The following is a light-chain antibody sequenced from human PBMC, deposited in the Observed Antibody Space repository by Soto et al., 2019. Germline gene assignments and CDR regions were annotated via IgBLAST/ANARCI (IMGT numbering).Light chain of an antibody. J-gene: IGLJ2*01. CDR3: SSHTSSSQ. V-gene: IGLV2-14*01. CDR1: SSDVAGYNY. Sequence: QSALTQPASVSGSPGQSITISCTGTSSDVAGYNYVSWYRQHPGKAPKLIIYDVSNRPSGVSNRFSGSKSGNTASLTISGLQAEDEADYYCSSHTSSSQFGGGTKLTVL. CDR2: DVS.